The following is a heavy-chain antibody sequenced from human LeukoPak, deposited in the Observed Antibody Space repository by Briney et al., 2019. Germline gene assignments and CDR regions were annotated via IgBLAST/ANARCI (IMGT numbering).Heavy chain of an antibody. Sequence: PSETLSLTCTVSGGSTNSYYWNWIRQPPGKGLEWIGYIYYSGSTNYKPPLKSRVTISVDTSKNQFSLKLTSVTAADTAVYYCASEERQLWPFMDVWGKGTTVTVSS. CDR2: IYYSGST. V-gene: IGHV4-59*01. D-gene: IGHD5-18*01. J-gene: IGHJ6*03. CDR1: GGSTNSYY. CDR3: ASEERQLWPFMDV.